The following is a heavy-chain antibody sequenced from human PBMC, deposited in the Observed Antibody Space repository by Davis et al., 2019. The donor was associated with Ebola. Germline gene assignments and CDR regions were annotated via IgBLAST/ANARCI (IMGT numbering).Heavy chain of an antibody. CDR1: GYTFTGYY. V-gene: IGHV1-2*04. D-gene: IGHD1-26*01. CDR2: INPNSGGT. CDR3: ARGGGSSKRAMGY. J-gene: IGHJ4*02. Sequence: ASVKVSCKASGYTFTGYYMHWVRQAPGQGLEWMGWINPNSGGTNYAQKFQGWVTMTRDTSISTAYMELSRLRSDDTAVYYCARGGGSSKRAMGYWGQGTLVTVSS.